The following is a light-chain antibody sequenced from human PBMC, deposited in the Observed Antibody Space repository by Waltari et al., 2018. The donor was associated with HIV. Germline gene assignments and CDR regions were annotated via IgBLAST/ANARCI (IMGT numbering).Light chain of an antibody. CDR2: GAS. CDR1: QSLSSN. CDR3: QQYTNWPLT. J-gene: IGKJ4*01. V-gene: IGKV3-15*01. Sequence: EIVMTPSPATLSVSPGERATFSCRASQSLSSNLAWDQQKPAQAPRLLIYGASTRATGIPARFSGSGSGTDFTLTISSLQSEDFAVYYCQQYTNWPLTFGGGTKVEIK.